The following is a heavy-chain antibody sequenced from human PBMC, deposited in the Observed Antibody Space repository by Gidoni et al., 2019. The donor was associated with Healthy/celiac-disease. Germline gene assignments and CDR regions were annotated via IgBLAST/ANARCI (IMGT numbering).Heavy chain of an antibody. J-gene: IGHJ3*02. Sequence: QVQLQESGPGLVKPSGTLSLTCAVSGGSISSSNWWSWVRQPPGKGLEWIGEIYHSGSTNYNPSLKSRVTISVDKSKNQFSLKLSSVTAADTAVYYCARAPDDSSGYSYHDAFDIWGQGTMVTVSS. CDR1: GGSISSSNW. CDR3: ARAPDDSSGYSYHDAFDI. D-gene: IGHD3-22*01. CDR2: IYHSGST. V-gene: IGHV4-4*02.